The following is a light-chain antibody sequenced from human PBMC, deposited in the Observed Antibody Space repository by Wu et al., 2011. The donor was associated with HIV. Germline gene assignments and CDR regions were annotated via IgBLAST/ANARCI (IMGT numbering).Light chain of an antibody. J-gene: IGKJ5*01. CDR3: QQHRNWPLT. CDR2: DAS. CDR1: QSVSGA. V-gene: IGKV3-11*01. Sequence: GETATLSCRASQSVSGALAWYQKRPGQSPRLLMYDASSRATGIPARFSGSGSATDFTLTISSLEPEDSAIYYCQQHRNWPLTFGQGTRLDIK.